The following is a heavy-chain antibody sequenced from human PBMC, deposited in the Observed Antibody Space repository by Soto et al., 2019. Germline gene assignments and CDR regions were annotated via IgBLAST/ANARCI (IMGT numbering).Heavy chain of an antibody. CDR1: GYTFTSYY. D-gene: IGHD2-15*01. CDR2: INPSGGST. J-gene: IGHJ5*02. V-gene: IGHV1-46*01. CDR3: ARDGEPVYCSGGSCYSDNWFDP. Sequence: GASVKVSCKASGYTFTSYYMHWVRQAPGQGLEWMGIINPSGGSTSYAQKFQGRVTMTRDTSTSTVYMELSSLRSEDTAVYYCARDGEPVYCSGGSCYSDNWFDPWGQGTLVTVSP.